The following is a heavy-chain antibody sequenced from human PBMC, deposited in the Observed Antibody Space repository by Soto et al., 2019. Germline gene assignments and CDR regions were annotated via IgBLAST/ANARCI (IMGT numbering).Heavy chain of an antibody. V-gene: IGHV4-31*03. D-gene: IGHD6-13*01. CDR3: ARAPVAAADLNFDY. J-gene: IGHJ4*02. CDR1: GGSISSGGYY. CDR2: IYYSGST. Sequence: SETLSLSCTVSGGSISSGGYYWSWIRQHPGKGLEWIGYIYYSGSTYYNPSLKSRVTISVDTSKNQFSLKLSSVTAADTAVYYCARAPVAAADLNFDYWGQGTLVTVS.